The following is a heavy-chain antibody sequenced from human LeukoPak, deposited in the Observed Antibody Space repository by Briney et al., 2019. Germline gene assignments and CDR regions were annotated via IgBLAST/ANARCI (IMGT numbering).Heavy chain of an antibody. CDR3: TITYYDILTGYFVNDY. CDR2: IKSKTDGGTT. V-gene: IGHV3-15*01. Sequence: PGGSLRLSCAASGFTFSNAWMSWVRQAPGKGLEWVGRIKSKTDGGTTDYAAPVKGRFTISRDDSKNTLYLQMNSLKTEDTAVYYCTITYYDILTGYFVNDYWGQGTLVTVSS. D-gene: IGHD3-9*01. CDR1: GFTFSNAW. J-gene: IGHJ4*02.